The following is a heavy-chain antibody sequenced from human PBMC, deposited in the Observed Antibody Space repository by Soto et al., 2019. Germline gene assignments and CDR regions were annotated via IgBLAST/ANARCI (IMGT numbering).Heavy chain of an antibody. V-gene: IGHV1-18*01. Sequence: QVQLVQSGAEVKKPGASVKVSCKASGYTFTSYGISWVRQAPGQGLEGMGWISAYNGNTNYEQKLQGRVTMTTDTTTSRVDRELRSLTCDDTAVYYCVRYNCNGGGGFDYWGQGTLVSVSS. D-gene: IGHD1-1*01. J-gene: IGHJ4*02. CDR1: GYTFTSYG. CDR2: ISAYNGNT. CDR3: VRYNCNGGGGFDY.